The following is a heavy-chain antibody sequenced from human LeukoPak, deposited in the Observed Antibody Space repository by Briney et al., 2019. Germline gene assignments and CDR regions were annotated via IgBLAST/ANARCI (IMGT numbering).Heavy chain of an antibody. V-gene: IGHV3-23*01. CDR1: GLTFNNYA. CDR3: ATSWGPDTSAFRWGRDGMDV. Sequence: GGSLRLSCAVSGLTFNNYAMSWVRQAPGKGLEWVSAISKSGDHTYYAASAKGRFTIYRDNSKNTQYLQMDSLRAEDTAVYYCATSWGPDTSAFRWGRDGMDVWGQGTTVIVS. CDR2: ISKSGDHT. D-gene: IGHD3-16*01. J-gene: IGHJ6*02.